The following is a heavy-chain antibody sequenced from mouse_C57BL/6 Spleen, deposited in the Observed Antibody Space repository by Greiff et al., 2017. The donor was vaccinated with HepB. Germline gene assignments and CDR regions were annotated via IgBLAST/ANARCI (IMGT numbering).Heavy chain of an antibody. D-gene: IGHD2-1*01. CDR1: GFNIKDDY. CDR3: TIPYGNYEFAY. CDR2: IDPENGDT. V-gene: IGHV14-4*01. J-gene: IGHJ3*01. Sequence: EVQLQQSGAELVRPGASVKLSCTASGFNIKDDYMHWVKQRPEQGLERIGWIDPENGDTEYASKFQGKATITADTSSNTAYLQISSLTSEDTAVYYCTIPYGNYEFAYWGQGTLVTVSA.